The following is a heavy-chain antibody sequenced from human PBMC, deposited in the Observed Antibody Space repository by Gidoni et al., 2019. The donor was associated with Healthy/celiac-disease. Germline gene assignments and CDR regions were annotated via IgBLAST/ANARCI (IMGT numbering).Heavy chain of an antibody. CDR3: ARAPGVVVVPAAMRGFDY. CDR1: GGSFSGYY. Sequence: QVQLQQWGAGLLKPSETLSLPCAVYGGSFSGYYWSWIRQPPGKGLEWIGEINHSGSTNYNPSLKSRVTISVDTSKNQFSLKLSSVTAADTAVYYCARAPGVVVVPAAMRGFDYWGQGTLVTVSS. V-gene: IGHV4-34*01. CDR2: INHSGST. D-gene: IGHD2-2*01. J-gene: IGHJ4*02.